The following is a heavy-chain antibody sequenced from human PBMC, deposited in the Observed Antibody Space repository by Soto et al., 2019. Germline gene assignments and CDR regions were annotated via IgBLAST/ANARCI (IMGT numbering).Heavy chain of an antibody. D-gene: IGHD6-19*01. CDR3: ARDHRYSSGQDAFDI. CDR1: GYTFTSYA. J-gene: IGHJ3*02. Sequence: TSVKVSCKASGYTFTSYALHWVRQAPGQRLEWMGWINAGNGNTKYSQKFQGRVTITRDTSASTAYMELSSLRSEDTAVYYCARDHRYSSGQDAFDIWGQGTMVTVS. CDR2: INAGNGNT. V-gene: IGHV1-3*01.